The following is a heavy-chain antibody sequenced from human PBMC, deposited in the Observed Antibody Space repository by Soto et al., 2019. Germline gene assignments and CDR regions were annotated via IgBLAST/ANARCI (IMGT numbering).Heavy chain of an antibody. J-gene: IGHJ4*02. CDR1: GGSISSYY. CDR3: ARGCYGDYRFDY. V-gene: IGHV4-59*01. Sequence: SETLSLTCTVSGGSISSYYWSWIRQPPGKGLEWIGYIYYSGSTNYNPSLKSRVTISVDTSKNQSSLKLSSVTAADTAVYYCARGCYGDYRFDYWGQGTLITVSS. D-gene: IGHD4-17*01. CDR2: IYYSGST.